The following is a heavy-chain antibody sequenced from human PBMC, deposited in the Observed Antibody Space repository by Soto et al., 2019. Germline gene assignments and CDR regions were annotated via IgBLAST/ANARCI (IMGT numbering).Heavy chain of an antibody. Sequence: EVQLVESGGGLVKPGGSLRLSCAASGFTFSNVWMSWVRQVPGKGLEWVGRIRSKADGGTTDNAAPVKGRFTISRDDSKDTLYLEMNSLKSEDTAVYYCTTGRDLWGQGTMVTVCS. CDR1: GFTFSNVW. J-gene: IGHJ3*01. CDR2: IRSKADGGTT. CDR3: TTGRDL. V-gene: IGHV3-15*01.